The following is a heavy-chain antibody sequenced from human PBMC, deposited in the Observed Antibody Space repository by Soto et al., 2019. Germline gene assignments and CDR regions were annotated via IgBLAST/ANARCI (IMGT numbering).Heavy chain of an antibody. CDR1: GFTFGDHY. J-gene: IGHJ4*01. D-gene: IGHD3-10*01. CDR2: IRNKAQSHTT. Sequence: GGSLILSCASSGFTFGDHYMDLVRQAPGKGLEWVGRIRNKAQSHTTEYAASVKGRFTISRDDSKNSLYLQMNSLKTEDTAMYFCARGRDSFDYWGQGTLVTVSS. V-gene: IGHV3-72*01. CDR3: ARGRDSFDY.